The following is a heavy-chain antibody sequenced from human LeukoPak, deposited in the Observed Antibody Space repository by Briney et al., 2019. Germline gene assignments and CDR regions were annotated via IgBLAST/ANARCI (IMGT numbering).Heavy chain of an antibody. D-gene: IGHD1-26*01. CDR3: AQRVHRGGSYSSHSDY. CDR2: IYPGDSDT. CDR1: GYSFTTYW. Sequence: GESLKISCKGSGYSFTTYWIAWVRQMPGKGLEWMGIIYPGDSDTTYSPSFQGQVTISADKSISTAYLQWSSLKASDTAMYYCAQRVHRGGSYSSHSDYWGQGTLVTVSS. J-gene: IGHJ4*02. V-gene: IGHV5-51*01.